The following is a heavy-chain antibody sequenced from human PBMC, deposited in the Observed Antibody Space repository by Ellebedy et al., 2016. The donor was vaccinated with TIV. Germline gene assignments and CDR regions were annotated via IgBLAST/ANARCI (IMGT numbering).Heavy chain of an antibody. V-gene: IGHV3-48*01. CDR2: ISSSSSTI. J-gene: IGHJ4*02. D-gene: IGHD2-2*01. CDR3: AKDSGPAAIVEGIDY. Sequence: GGSLRLXXAASGFTFSSYSMNWVRQAPGKGLEWVSYISSSSSTIYYADSVKGRFTISRDNAKNSLYLQMNSLRTEDTALYYCAKDSGPAAIVEGIDYWGQGTLVTVSS. CDR1: GFTFSSYS.